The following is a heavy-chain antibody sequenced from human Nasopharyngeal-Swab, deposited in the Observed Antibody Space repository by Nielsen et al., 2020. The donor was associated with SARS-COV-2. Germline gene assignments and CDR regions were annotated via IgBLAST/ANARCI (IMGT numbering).Heavy chain of an antibody. V-gene: IGHV1-18*01. D-gene: IGHD3-10*01. J-gene: IGHJ3*02. CDR1: GGTFSSYG. CDR3: ARDGSYVGSGDAFDI. CDR2: ISAYNGNT. Sequence: ASVKVSCKASGGTFSSYGISWVRQAPGQGLEWMGWISAYNGNTNYAQKLQGRVTMTTDTSTSTAYMELRSLRSDDTAVYYCARDGSYVGSGDAFDIWGQGTMVTVSS.